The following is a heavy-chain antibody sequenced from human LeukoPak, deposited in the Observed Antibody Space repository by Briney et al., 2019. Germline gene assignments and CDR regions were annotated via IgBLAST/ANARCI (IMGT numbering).Heavy chain of an antibody. J-gene: IGHJ4*02. D-gene: IGHD5-18*01. CDR1: GFTFSSYG. CDR3: ARDSYGKTDY. CDR2: IKQDGSEE. V-gene: IGHV3-7*04. Sequence: GGSLRLSCAASGFTFSSYGMHWVRLPPGKGLEWVANIKQDGSEEYYVDSVKGRFTISRDNAKNSLYLQMSSLRAEDTAVYYCARDSYGKTDYWGLGTLVTVSS.